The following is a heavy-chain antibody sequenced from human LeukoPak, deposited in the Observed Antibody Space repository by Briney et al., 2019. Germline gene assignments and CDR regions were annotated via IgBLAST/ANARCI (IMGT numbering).Heavy chain of an antibody. CDR1: GFTFSSYW. CDR3: ARGSSSWYWPITY. D-gene: IGHD6-13*01. Sequence: GGSLRLSCAASGFTFSSYWMSWVRQAPGKGLEWVANIKQDGSEKYYVDSVKGRFTISRDNAKNSLYLQMNSLRAEDTAVYYCARGSSSWYWPITYWGQGTLVTVSS. J-gene: IGHJ4*02. V-gene: IGHV3-7*01. CDR2: IKQDGSEK.